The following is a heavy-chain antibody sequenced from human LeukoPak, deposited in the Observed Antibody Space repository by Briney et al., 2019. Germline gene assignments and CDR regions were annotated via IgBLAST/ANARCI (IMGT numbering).Heavy chain of an antibody. Sequence: SETLSLTCTVSGGSISSYYWSWIRHPAGKGLEWSGDIYSSGSTDYNPSLKSRVTMSVDTSKNQFSLKLSSVTAADTAVYYCARAPRGARFDPWGQGTLVTVSS. CDR3: ARAPRGARFDP. CDR2: IYSSGST. V-gene: IGHV4-4*07. CDR1: GGSISSYY. D-gene: IGHD3-16*01. J-gene: IGHJ5*02.